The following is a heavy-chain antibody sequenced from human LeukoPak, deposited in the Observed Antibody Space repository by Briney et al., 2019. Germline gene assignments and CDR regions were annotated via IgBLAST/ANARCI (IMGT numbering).Heavy chain of an antibody. CDR2: IYYSGST. J-gene: IGHJ5*02. CDR1: GGSISSGDYY. D-gene: IGHD3-22*01. V-gene: IGHV4-61*08. CDR3: ARDWYYYDSSGYFRSGWFDP. Sequence: TTSETLSLTCTVSGGSISSGDYYWSWIRQPPGKGLEWIGYIYYSGSTNYNPSLKSRVTISVDTSKNQFSLKLSSVTAADTAVYYCARDWYYYDSSGYFRSGWFDPWGQGTLVTVSS.